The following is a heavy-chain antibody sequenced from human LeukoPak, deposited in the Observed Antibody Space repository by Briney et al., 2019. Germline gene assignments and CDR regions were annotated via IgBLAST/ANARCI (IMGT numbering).Heavy chain of an antibody. Sequence: GGSLRLSCAASGFTFSSYAMHWVRQAPGKGLEWVAVISYDGSNKYYADSVKGRFTISKDNSKNTLYLQMNSLRAEDTAVYYCASLLNSFDPWGQGTLVTVSS. CDR2: ISYDGSNK. J-gene: IGHJ5*02. CDR3: ASLLNSFDP. V-gene: IGHV3-30*04. CDR1: GFTFSSYA. D-gene: IGHD2-8*02.